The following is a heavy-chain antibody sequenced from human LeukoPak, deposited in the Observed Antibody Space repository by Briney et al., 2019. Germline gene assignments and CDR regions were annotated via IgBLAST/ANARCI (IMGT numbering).Heavy chain of an antibody. Sequence: PGGSLRLSCAPSAFTFSSFWMTWVRQAPGKGLEWVSAISGSGGSTYYADSVKGRFTISRDNSKNTLYLQMNSLRAEDTAVYYCAKGFHQRGYYDSSGYYDYLHWGQGTLVTVSS. V-gene: IGHV3-23*01. CDR2: ISGSGGST. J-gene: IGHJ4*02. D-gene: IGHD3-22*01. CDR3: AKGFHQRGYYDSSGYYDYLH. CDR1: AFTFSSFW.